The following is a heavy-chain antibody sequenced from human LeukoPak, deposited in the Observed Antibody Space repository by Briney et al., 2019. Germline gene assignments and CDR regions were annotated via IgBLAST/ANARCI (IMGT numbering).Heavy chain of an antibody. D-gene: IGHD5-18*01. CDR2: IYSGGST. Sequence: PGGSLRLSCAASGFTVSSNYMSWVRQAPGKGLEWVSVIYSGGSTYYADSVKGRFTISRDNSKNTLYLQMNSLRAEDTAVYYCARDRQGRGYSYGLDYWGQGTLVTVSS. V-gene: IGHV3-53*01. J-gene: IGHJ4*02. CDR1: GFTVSSNY. CDR3: ARDRQGRGYSYGLDY.